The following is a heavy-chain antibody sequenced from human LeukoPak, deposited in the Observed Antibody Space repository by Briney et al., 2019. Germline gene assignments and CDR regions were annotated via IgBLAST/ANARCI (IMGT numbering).Heavy chain of an antibody. Sequence: GRSLRLSCAASGFTFSSYGMHRVRQAPGKGLEWVAVIWYDGSNKYYADSVKGRFTISRDNSKNTLYLQMNSLRAEDTAVYYCARDLAAAAGYWGQGTLVTVSS. CDR3: ARDLAAAAGY. CDR2: IWYDGSNK. J-gene: IGHJ4*02. D-gene: IGHD6-13*01. CDR1: GFTFSSYG. V-gene: IGHV3-33*01.